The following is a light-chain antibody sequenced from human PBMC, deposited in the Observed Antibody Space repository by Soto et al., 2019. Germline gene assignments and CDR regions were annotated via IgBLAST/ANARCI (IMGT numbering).Light chain of an antibody. CDR2: GAS. Sequence: EIVMTQSPATLSVSPGERATLSCRASQSVSSNLAWYQKKPGQAPRLLIYGASTRATGIPARFSGSGSGTEFTLTISSLQSEDFAVYYCQHYNNWPPWTLGQGTKVEIK. CDR1: QSVSSN. V-gene: IGKV3-15*01. J-gene: IGKJ1*01. CDR3: QHYNNWPPWT.